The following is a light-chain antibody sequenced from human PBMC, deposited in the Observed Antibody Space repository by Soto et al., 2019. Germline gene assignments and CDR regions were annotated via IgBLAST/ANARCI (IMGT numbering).Light chain of an antibody. CDR1: QSVGIS. V-gene: IGKV1-5*03. CDR3: QQYHSSLT. Sequence: DIQMTQSPSTLSASVGDRVTITCRASQSVGISLAWYHQKPGKAPKLLIYKASTLEGGVPSRFSGSGSGTEFTRAFSSLQPDDFADYYCQQYHSSLTFGQGTRV. J-gene: IGKJ1*01. CDR2: KAS.